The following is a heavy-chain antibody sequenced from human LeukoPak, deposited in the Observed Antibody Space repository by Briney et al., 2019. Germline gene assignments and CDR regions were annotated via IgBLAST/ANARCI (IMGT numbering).Heavy chain of an antibody. CDR1: GFTFSSYD. Sequence: GGSLRLSCAASGFTFSSYDMHWVRQATGKGLERVSALGTIGDTYYPDSVKGRFTISRENATNSLYLQMNSLRAGDTAVYYCARGLDGNYTRGAFDIWGQGTMVTVSS. CDR3: ARGLDGNYTRGAFDI. D-gene: IGHD1-7*01. J-gene: IGHJ3*02. V-gene: IGHV3-13*01. CDR2: LGTIGDT.